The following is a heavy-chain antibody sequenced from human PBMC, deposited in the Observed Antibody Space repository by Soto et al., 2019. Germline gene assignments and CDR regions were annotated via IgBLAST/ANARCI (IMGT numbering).Heavy chain of an antibody. CDR3: ARAVEYCSGGSCYLAYYFDY. CDR1: GYTFTSYD. D-gene: IGHD2-15*01. V-gene: IGHV1-8*01. CDR2: MNPNSGNT. J-gene: IGHJ4*02. Sequence: QVQLVQSGAEVKKPGASVKVSCKASGYTFTSYDINWVRQATGQGLEWMGWMNPNSGNTGYAQKFQGRVTMTRNTSISTACMELSSLRSEDTAVYYCARAVEYCSGGSCYLAYYFDYWGQGTLVTVSS.